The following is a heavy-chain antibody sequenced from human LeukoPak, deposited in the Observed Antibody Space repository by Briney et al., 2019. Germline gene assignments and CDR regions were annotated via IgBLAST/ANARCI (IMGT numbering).Heavy chain of an antibody. CDR1: GFTFSSYW. CDR2: IHSDEIRT. J-gene: IGHJ4*02. Sequence: GGSLRLSCAASGFTFSSYWMRWVRQAPGRGLVWVSRIHSDEIRTNYADSVTGRFTISRDNAKNTVYLQMNSLRNEDTAVYYCARGIYGDPVAFDYWGQGTLVTVSS. D-gene: IGHD4/OR15-4a*01. V-gene: IGHV3-74*01. CDR3: ARGIYGDPVAFDY.